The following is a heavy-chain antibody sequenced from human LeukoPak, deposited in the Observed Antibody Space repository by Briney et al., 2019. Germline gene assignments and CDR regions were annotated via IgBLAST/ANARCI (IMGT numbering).Heavy chain of an antibody. D-gene: IGHD3-3*01. V-gene: IGHV3-30*02. CDR3: AKDNGLRFLEWFSYFDY. Sequence: GGSLRLSCAASGFTFSSYGMHWVRQAPGKGLEWVAFIRYDGSNKYYADSVKGQFTISRDNSKNTLYLQMNSLRAEDTAVYYCAKDNGLRFLEWFSYFDYWGQGTLVTVSS. J-gene: IGHJ4*02. CDR1: GFTFSSYG. CDR2: IRYDGSNK.